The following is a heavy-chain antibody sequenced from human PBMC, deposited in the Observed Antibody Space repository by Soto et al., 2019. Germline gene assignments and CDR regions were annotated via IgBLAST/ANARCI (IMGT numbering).Heavy chain of an antibody. CDR2: IYYSGST. CDR1: GGSVSSGSYY. Sequence: PEKLPLTYTGSGGSVSSGSYYWSWIRQPPGKGLEWIGYIYYSGSTNYNPSLKSRVTISVDTSKNQFSLKLSSVTAADTAVYYCARERFWSRYKLKSYYYGMAVWCQGTTVT. CDR3: ARERFWSRYKLKSYYYGMAV. V-gene: IGHV4-61*01. J-gene: IGHJ6*02. D-gene: IGHD3-3*01.